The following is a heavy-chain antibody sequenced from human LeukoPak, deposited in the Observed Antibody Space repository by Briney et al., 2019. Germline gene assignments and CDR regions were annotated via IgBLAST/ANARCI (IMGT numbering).Heavy chain of an antibody. D-gene: IGHD3-10*01. CDR1: GGSISSYY. J-gene: IGHJ4*02. V-gene: IGHV4-59*08. Sequence: PSETLSLTCTVSGGSISSYYWSWIRQPPGKGLEWIGYIYYSGSTNYNPSLKSRATTSVDTSKNQFSLKLSSVTAADTAVYYCARTGADKPLDYWGQGTLVTVSS. CDR3: ARTGADKPLDY. CDR2: IYYSGST.